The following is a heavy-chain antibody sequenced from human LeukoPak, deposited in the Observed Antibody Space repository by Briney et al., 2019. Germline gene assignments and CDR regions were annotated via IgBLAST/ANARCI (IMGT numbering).Heavy chain of an antibody. J-gene: IGHJ6*03. D-gene: IGHD2-2*02. V-gene: IGHV1-2*02. CDR3: ATHSYCSSTSCYRAPPPYYYYMDV. CDR1: GYTFTGYY. CDR2: INPNSGGT. Sequence: ASVKVSCKASGYTFTGYYMHWVRQAPGQGLEWMGWINPNSGGTNYAQKFQGRVTMTRDTSISTAYMELSRLRSDDTAVYYCATHSYCSSTSCYRAPPPYYYYMDVWGKGTTVTVSS.